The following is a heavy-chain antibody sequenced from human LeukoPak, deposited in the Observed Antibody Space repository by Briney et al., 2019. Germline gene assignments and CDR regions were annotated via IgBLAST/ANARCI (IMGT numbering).Heavy chain of an antibody. CDR2: ISYDGNNK. CDR1: GFTFSSYG. V-gene: IGHV3-30*18. CDR3: AKMLVGSSLGYDAFDI. D-gene: IGHD6-6*01. J-gene: IGHJ3*02. Sequence: GGSLRLSCAASGFTFSSYGMHWVRQAPGKGLEWLALISYDGNNKYYADSVKGRFTISRDNSKNTLYLQMNSLRAEDTAVYYCAKMLVGSSLGYDAFDIWGQGTMVTVSS.